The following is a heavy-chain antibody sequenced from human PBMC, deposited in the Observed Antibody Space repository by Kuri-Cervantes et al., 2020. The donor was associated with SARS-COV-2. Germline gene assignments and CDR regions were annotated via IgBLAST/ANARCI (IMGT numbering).Heavy chain of an antibody. D-gene: IGHD2-2*01. CDR3: ARDGGYCTLTTCYSYWYFDL. CDR1: GFTVSSNE. J-gene: IGHJ2*01. CDR2: ITSDSRYI. Sequence: GESLKISCAASGFTVSSNEMSWVRQSPGKGLEWVASITSDSRYIYYAGSVKGRFTISRDNAKNSLYLEMNSLRAEDTAVYYCARDGGYCTLTTCYSYWYFDLWGRGTLVTVSS. V-gene: IGHV3-21*01.